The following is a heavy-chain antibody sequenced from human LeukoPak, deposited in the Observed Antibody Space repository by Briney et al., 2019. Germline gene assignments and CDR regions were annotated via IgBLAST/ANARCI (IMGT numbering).Heavy chain of an antibody. D-gene: IGHD1-26*01. Sequence: ASVKVSCKSSVCTFISYPSSWVRPAPGQGVEWMGGIIPIFGTANNAQKFQGRVTITADDSTSTDYMELSSLRSEDTAVYYCARGITVGATTYGAFDIWGQGTMVTVSS. CDR1: VCTFISYP. J-gene: IGHJ3*02. CDR2: IIPIFGTA. V-gene: IGHV1-69*13. CDR3: ARGITVGATTYGAFDI.